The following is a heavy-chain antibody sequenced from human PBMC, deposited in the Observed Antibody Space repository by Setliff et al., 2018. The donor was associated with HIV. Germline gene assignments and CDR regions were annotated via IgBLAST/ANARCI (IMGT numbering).Heavy chain of an antibody. V-gene: IGHV7-4-1*02. CDR3: ARSGIVTMVRGVIIRGWFDP. CDR2: INTNTGNP. J-gene: IGHJ5*02. D-gene: IGHD3-10*01. Sequence: ASVKVSCKAPGYTFTSYAMNWVRQAPGQGLEWMGWINTNTGNPTYAQGFTGRFVFSLDTSVSTAYLQISSLKAEDTAVYYCARSGIVTMVRGVIIRGWFDPWGQGTLVTVSS. CDR1: GYTFTSYA.